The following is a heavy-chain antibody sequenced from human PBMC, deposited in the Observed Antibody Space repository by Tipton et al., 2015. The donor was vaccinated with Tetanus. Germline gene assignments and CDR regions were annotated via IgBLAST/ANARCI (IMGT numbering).Heavy chain of an antibody. J-gene: IGHJ5*02. V-gene: IGHV4-39*01. CDR3: ARSADNWFDP. Sequence: TLSLTCTVSGGSISSPSYYWGWIRQPPGKGLEWIGSVYYSGTTYYNPSLRNRLTVSRDTPKNQFSLKLKSVTAADTAVYYCARSADNWFDPWGQGTLVTVSS. CDR2: VYYSGTT. CDR1: GGSISSPSYY.